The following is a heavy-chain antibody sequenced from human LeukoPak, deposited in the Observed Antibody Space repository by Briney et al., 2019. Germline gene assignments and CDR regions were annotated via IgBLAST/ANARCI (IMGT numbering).Heavy chain of an antibody. Sequence: GGSLRLSCTASGFTFGDYAMSWVRQAPGKGLEWVASINQDGSGKYYVDSVKGRFTISRDNAQKSLYLQMNSLRVDDTAVYYCARAVTSTEGYWGQGTLVTVSS. CDR2: INQDGSGK. CDR1: GFTFGDYA. CDR3: ARAVTSTEGY. J-gene: IGHJ4*02. V-gene: IGHV3-7*03. D-gene: IGHD4-17*01.